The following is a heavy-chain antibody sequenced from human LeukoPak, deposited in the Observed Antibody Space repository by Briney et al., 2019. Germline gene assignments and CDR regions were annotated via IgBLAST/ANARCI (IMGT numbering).Heavy chain of an antibody. CDR1: GYTFTSYY. J-gene: IGHJ4*02. V-gene: IGHV1-46*01. D-gene: IGHD3-22*01. CDR2: INPSGGST. CDR3: ARDPGVVVIRLDY. Sequence: GASVKVSCKASGYTFTSYYMHWVRQAPGQGLEWMGIINPSGGSTSYAQKFQGRVTMTRDMSTSTVYMGLSSLRSEDTAVYYCARDPGVVVIRLDYWGQGTLVTVSP.